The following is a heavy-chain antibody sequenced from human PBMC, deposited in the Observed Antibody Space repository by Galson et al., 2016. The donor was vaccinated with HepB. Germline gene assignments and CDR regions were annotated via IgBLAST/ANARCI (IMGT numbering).Heavy chain of an antibody. V-gene: IGHV3-7*03. CDR1: GLTFNNSW. CDR2: MKDDGTMQ. Sequence: SLRLSCAGSGLTFNNSWMNWVRQAPGEGLEWVASMKDDGTMQFYRDSVRGRFTISRDDTKNSLYLQMSSLRAEDTAVYFCARDAGYKRFDYWGQGTLVTVSS. CDR3: ARDAGYKRFDY. D-gene: IGHD2-15*01. J-gene: IGHJ4*02.